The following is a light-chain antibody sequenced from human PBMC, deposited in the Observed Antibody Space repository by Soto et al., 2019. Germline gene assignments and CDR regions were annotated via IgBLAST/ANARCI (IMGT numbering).Light chain of an antibody. CDR2: KAS. Sequence: DIQMTQSPPTLPASAGDRVTITCRASQDISRWLAWYQQKPGKAPKLLIYKASTLKSGVPSRFSGSGSGTDFTLTISSLQPEDFATYYCQQSYSTPRTFGQGTKVDIK. V-gene: IGKV1-5*03. J-gene: IGKJ1*01. CDR1: QDISRW. CDR3: QQSYSTPRT.